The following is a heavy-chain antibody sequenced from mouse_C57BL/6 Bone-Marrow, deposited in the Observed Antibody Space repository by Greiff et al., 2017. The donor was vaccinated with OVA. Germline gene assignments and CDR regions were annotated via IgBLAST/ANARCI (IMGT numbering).Heavy chain of an antibody. CDR2: ISSGGSYT. D-gene: IGHD2-3*01. CDR3: ARRYYDCYYVGFAY. V-gene: IGHV5-6*02. J-gene: IGHJ3*01. Sequence: EVKLMESGGDLVKPGGSLKLSCAASGFTFSSYGMSWVRQTPDKRLEWVATISSGGSYTYYPDSVKGRFTISRDNAKNTLYLQMSSLKSEDTAMYYCARRYYDCYYVGFAYWGQGTLVTVSA. CDR1: GFTFSSYG.